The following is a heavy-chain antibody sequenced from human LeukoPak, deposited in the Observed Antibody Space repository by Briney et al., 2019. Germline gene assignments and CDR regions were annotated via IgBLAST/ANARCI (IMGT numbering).Heavy chain of an antibody. J-gene: IGHJ6*03. CDR1: GFTFSSYG. D-gene: IGHD4-17*01. CDR2: ISGSGGST. V-gene: IGHV3-23*01. Sequence: PGGSLRLSCAASGFTFSSYGMSWVRQAPGKGLEWVSAISGSGGSTYYADSVKGRFTISRDNAKKSLYLQMNSLRAEDTAVYYCATAISVTKRSYFYYIDVWGKGTTVTVSS. CDR3: ATAISVTKRSYFYYIDV.